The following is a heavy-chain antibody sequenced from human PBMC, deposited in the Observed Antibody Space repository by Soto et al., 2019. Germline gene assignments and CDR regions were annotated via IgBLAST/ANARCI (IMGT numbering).Heavy chain of an antibody. V-gene: IGHV2-26*01. CDR1: GFSLSNARMG. D-gene: IGHD3-10*01. Sequence: SGPTLVNPTETLTLTCTVSGFSLSNARMGVSWIRQPPGKALEWLAHIFSNDEKSYSTSLKSRLTISKDTSKSQVVLTMTNMDPVDTATYYCARIFSFGRATPDITMVRAKPLIFDYWGQGTLVTVSS. CDR3: ARIFSFGRATPDITMVRAKPLIFDY. CDR2: IFSNDEK. J-gene: IGHJ4*02.